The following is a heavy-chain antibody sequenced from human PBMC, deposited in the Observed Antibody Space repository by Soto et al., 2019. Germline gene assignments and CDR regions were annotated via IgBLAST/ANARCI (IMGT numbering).Heavy chain of an antibody. Sequence: ASVKVSCKASGYTFTRYYMHWVRQAPGQGLEWMGIINPSGGSTSYAQKFQGRVTMTRDTSTSTVYMELSSLRSEDTAVYYCARERDYDFWSGPGSYYYYYMDVWGKGTTVTVSS. D-gene: IGHD3-3*01. V-gene: IGHV1-46*03. CDR1: GYTFTRYY. J-gene: IGHJ6*03. CDR3: ARERDYDFWSGPGSYYYYYMDV. CDR2: INPSGGST.